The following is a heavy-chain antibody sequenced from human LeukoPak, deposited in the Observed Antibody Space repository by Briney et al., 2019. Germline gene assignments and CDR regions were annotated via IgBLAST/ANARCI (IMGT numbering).Heavy chain of an antibody. CDR1: GFIFSGYW. CDR3: ARGGQTSKYYPFDY. V-gene: IGHV3-7*01. J-gene: IGHJ4*02. Sequence: GGSLRLSCAASGFIFSGYWMSWVRQAPGKGPQWVANIKQDGSEKDYVDPVKGRFTISRDNAETSLYLQMNSLRAEDTAVYYCARGGQTSKYYPFDYWGQGTLVTVSS. D-gene: IGHD2/OR15-2a*01. CDR2: IKQDGSEK.